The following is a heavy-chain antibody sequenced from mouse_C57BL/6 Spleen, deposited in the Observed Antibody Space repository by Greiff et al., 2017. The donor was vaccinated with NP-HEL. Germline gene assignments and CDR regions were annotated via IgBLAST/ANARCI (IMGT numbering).Heavy chain of an antibody. CDR1: GYTFTSYW. D-gene: IGHD2-1*01. V-gene: IGHV1-53*01. Sequence: QVQLKESGTELVKPGASVKLSCKASGYTFTSYWMHWVKQRPGQGLEWIGNINPSNGGTNYNEKFKSKATLTVDKSSSTAYMQLSSLTSEDSAVYYCARGGNPYAMDYWGQGTSVTVSS. CDR2: INPSNGGT. J-gene: IGHJ4*01. CDR3: ARGGNPYAMDY.